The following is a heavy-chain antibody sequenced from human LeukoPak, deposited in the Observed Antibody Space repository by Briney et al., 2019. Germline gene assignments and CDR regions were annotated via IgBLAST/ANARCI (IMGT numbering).Heavy chain of an antibody. J-gene: IGHJ4*02. CDR2: ISSSGGTT. V-gene: IGHV3-23*01. D-gene: IGHD2-2*01. CDR1: GFTFNSYA. Sequence: GSLRLSCAASGFTFNSYALYWVRQAPGKGLEWVSTISSSGGTTSYTDSVKGRFTISRDNSKNTLYLQMNGLRAADTAIYYCAKRVCSSVSCPFDHWGQGTLVTVSS. CDR3: AKRVCSSVSCPFDH.